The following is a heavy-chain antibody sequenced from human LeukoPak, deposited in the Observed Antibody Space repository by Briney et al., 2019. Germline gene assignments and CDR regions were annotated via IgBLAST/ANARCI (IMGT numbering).Heavy chain of an antibody. D-gene: IGHD3-10*01. CDR2: ISYDGSEK. Sequence: PGGSLRLSCAASGFPFHTYDMHWVRRAPGKGLEWVAFISYDGSEKYYTDSVKGRFTISRDNSNDTVSVLMNSLRPEDTAVYYCARGFGSRRVLYYFDYWGQGTLVTVSS. J-gene: IGHJ4*02. CDR1: GFPFHTYD. V-gene: IGHV3-30*03. CDR3: ARGFGSRRVLYYFDY.